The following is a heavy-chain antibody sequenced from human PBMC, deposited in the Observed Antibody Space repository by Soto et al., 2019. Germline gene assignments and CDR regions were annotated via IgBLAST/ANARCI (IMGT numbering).Heavy chain of an antibody. D-gene: IGHD1-7*01. Sequence: GGSLRLSCAASGFTFSSYGMHWVRQAPGKGLEWVAVISYDGSNKYYADSVKGRFTISRDNSKNTLYLQMNSLRAEDTAVYCCAKGRYNWNYAPLDYWGQGTLVTSPQ. CDR2: ISYDGSNK. CDR1: GFTFSSYG. J-gene: IGHJ4*02. V-gene: IGHV3-30*18. CDR3: AKGRYNWNYAPLDY.